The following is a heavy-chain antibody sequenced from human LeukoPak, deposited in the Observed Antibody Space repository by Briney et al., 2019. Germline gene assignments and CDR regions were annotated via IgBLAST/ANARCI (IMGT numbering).Heavy chain of an antibody. CDR3: ARSIPYGTTWYGRSDY. J-gene: IGHJ4*02. D-gene: IGHD6-13*01. CDR2: IKPDGTTK. V-gene: IGHV3-7*03. Sequence: GSLRLSCAASGFPFSSYSMTWVRQAPGKGLEWVANIKPDGTTKFYVDSVKGRFTISRDNALNSLYLQMNSLRAEDTAIYYCARSIPYGTTWYGRSDYWGQGTLVTVSS. CDR1: GFPFSSYS.